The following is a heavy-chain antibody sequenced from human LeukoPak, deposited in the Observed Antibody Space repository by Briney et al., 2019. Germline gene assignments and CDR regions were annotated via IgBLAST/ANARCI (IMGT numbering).Heavy chain of an antibody. D-gene: IGHD7-27*01. CDR3: AKGKGQNWDPFDY. V-gene: IGHV3-33*06. CDR2: IWYDGSDK. CDR1: GFTFSSYG. Sequence: GGSLRLSCAASGFTFSSYGMHWVRQAPGKGLEWVAVIWYDGSDKYYADSVKGRFTISRDNSKNTLYLQMNSLRAEDTAVYYCAKGKGQNWDPFDYWGQGTLVIVSS. J-gene: IGHJ4*02.